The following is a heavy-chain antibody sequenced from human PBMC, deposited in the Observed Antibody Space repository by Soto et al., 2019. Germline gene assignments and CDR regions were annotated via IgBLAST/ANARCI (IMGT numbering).Heavy chain of an antibody. CDR2: IYPADSET. J-gene: IGHJ6*04. CDR1: GFSFSNYW. V-gene: IGHV5-51*01. Sequence: GESLKISCKGSGFSFSNYWIGWVRQMPGKGLEWMGSIYPADSETRYSPSFQGHVTMSADKSTSTAYLQWSTLKASDTAMYYCARVFAAVLYGVDVWGEATTVTVCS. CDR3: ARVFAAVLYGVDV. D-gene: IGHD6-25*01.